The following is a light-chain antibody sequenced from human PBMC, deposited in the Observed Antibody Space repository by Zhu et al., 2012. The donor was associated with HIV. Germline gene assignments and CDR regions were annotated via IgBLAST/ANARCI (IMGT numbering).Light chain of an antibody. J-gene: IGKJ5*01. CDR2: EAS. V-gene: IGKV1-9*01. CDR3: QQLNSYPIT. CDR1: QGISSY. Sequence: DIQLTQSPSFLSASVGDRVTITCRASQGISSYLVWYQQKPGKAPNLLIFEASRLQTGVPSRFSGSGSGTEFTLTISSLQPEDSATYYCQQLNSYPITFGQGDHDWKLN.